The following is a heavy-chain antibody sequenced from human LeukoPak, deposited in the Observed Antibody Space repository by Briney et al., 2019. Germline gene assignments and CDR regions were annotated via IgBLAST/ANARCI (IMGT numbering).Heavy chain of an antibody. CDR1: GGSISSYY. CDR2: IYTSGST. CDR3: ARVTAAGTADDAFDI. J-gene: IGHJ3*02. Sequence: SETLSLTCTVSGGSISSYYWSWIRQPAGKGLEWIGRIYTSGSTNYNPSLKSRVTISVDTSKNQFSLKLSSVTAADTAVYYCARVTAAGTADDAFDIWGQGTMVTVSS. D-gene: IGHD6-13*01. V-gene: IGHV4-4*07.